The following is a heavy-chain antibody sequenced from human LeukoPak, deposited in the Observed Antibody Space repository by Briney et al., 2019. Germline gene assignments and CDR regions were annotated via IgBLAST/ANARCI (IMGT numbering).Heavy chain of an antibody. CDR2: INHSGST. CDR1: GGSFSGYY. J-gene: IGHJ5*02. D-gene: IGHD1-26*01. Sequence: PSETLSLTCAVYGGSFSGYYWSWIRQPPGKGLEWIGEINHSGSTNYNPSLKSRVTISVDTSKNQFSLKLSSVTAADTALYYCARERAVGAPGVGWFDPWGQGTLVTVSS. CDR3: ARERAVGAPGVGWFDP. V-gene: IGHV4-34*01.